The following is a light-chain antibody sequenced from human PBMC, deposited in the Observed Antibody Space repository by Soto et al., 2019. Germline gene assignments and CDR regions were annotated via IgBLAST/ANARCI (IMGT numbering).Light chain of an antibody. J-gene: IGLJ3*02. Sequence: QSVLTQPPSVSAPPGQKVTISCSGSSSNIGNNYVSWYQQLPGTAPKLLIYDNNKRPSGIPDRFSGSKSGTSATLGITGLQTGDEADYYCGTWDSSLSAWVFGGGTQLTVL. CDR1: SSNIGNNY. V-gene: IGLV1-51*01. CDR2: DNN. CDR3: GTWDSSLSAWV.